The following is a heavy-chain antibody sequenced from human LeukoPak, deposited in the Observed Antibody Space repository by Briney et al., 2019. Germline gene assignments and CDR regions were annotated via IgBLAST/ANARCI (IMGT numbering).Heavy chain of an antibody. V-gene: IGHV3-23*01. CDR3: ARGSGWHKIRQFDY. J-gene: IGHJ4*02. D-gene: IGHD6-19*01. CDR2: ISGSGGGA. Sequence: PGGSLRLSCAASGFTFSSYAMSWVRQAPGKGLEWVSVISGSGGGAYYADSVKGRFTISRDNSKNTLYLQMNSLRAEDTAVYYCARGSGWHKIRQFDYWGQGTLVTVSS. CDR1: GFTFSSYA.